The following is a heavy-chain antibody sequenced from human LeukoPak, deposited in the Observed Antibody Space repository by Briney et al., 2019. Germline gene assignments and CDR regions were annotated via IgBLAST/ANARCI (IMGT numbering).Heavy chain of an antibody. V-gene: IGHV3-30*18. CDR2: ISYDGSNK. J-gene: IGHJ4*02. Sequence: GGSLRLSCAASGFTFSSYGMHWVRQAPGKGLEWVAVISYDGSNKYYADSVKGRFTISRDNSKNTLYLQMNSLRAEDTAVYYCAKDPPDYWGQGTLVTVSS. CDR1: GFTFSSYG. CDR3: AKDPPDY.